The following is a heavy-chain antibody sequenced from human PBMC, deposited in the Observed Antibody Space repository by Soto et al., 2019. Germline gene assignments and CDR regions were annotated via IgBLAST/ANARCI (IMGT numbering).Heavy chain of an antibody. CDR2: ISHSGTS. CDR3: AKVVLTITRGAVDA. Sequence: QVQLQESGPGLVKPSGTLSLTCAVSGGSISSSHWWTWVRQSPGQGLEYIGEISHSGTSNSNPSLKGRVTLSMDKSKTHFSLPLTSVTAAVTAVYYCAKVVLTITRGAVDAWGQGTLVIVSS. CDR1: GGSISSSHW. V-gene: IGHV4-4*02. J-gene: IGHJ3*01. D-gene: IGHD3-9*01.